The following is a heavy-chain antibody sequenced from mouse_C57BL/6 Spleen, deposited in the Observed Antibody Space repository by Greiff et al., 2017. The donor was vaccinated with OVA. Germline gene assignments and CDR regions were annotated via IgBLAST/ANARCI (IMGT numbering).Heavy chain of an antibody. CDR3: ARDDYYGSYFDY. CDR1: GFTFSSYA. CDR2: ISDGGSYT. Sequence: DVMLVESGGGLVKPGGSLKLSCAASGFTFSSYAMSWVRQTPEKRLEWVATISDGGSYTYYPDNVKGRFTISRDNAKNNLYLQMSHLKSEDTAMYYCARDDYYGSYFDYWGQGTTLTVSS. V-gene: IGHV5-4*01. D-gene: IGHD1-1*01. J-gene: IGHJ2*01.